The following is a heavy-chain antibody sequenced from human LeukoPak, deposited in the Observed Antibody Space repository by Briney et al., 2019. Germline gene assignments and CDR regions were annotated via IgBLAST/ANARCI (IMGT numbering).Heavy chain of an antibody. Sequence: PSETLSLTCTVSGGSISSYYWSWIRQPPGKGLERIGYIYYSGSTNYNPSLKSRVTISVDTSKNQFSLKLSSVTAADTAVYYCARAVAGLFDYWGQGTLVTVSS. CDR2: IYYSGST. CDR1: GGSISSYY. J-gene: IGHJ4*02. D-gene: IGHD6-19*01. CDR3: ARAVAGLFDY. V-gene: IGHV4-59*01.